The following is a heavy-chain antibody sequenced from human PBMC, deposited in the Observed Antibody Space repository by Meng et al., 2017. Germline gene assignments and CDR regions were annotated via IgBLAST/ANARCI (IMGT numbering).Heavy chain of an antibody. CDR3: ARRRGGSSDWFDP. J-gene: IGHJ5*02. CDR2: INHSGST. V-gene: IGHV4-34*01. Sequence: QVKLQQWGARLVDPSETLSVTCAVYVGSFSGYFWSWIRQPPGKGLEWIGEINHSGSTNYNPSLKSRVTISVDTSKNQFSLKLSSVTAADTAVYYCARRRGGSSDWFDPWGQGTLVTVSS. D-gene: IGHD6-6*01. CDR1: VGSFSGYF.